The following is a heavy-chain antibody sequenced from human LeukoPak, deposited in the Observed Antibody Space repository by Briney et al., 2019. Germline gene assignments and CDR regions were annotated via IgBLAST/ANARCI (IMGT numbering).Heavy chain of an antibody. CDR1: GFTFGDYA. J-gene: IGHJ3*02. CDR2: IRSKAYGGTT. D-gene: IGHD5-18*01. Sequence: GGSLRLSCTASGFTFGDYAMSWFRQAPGKGLEWVGFIRSKAYGGTTEYAASVKGRFTISRDDSKSIAYLQMNSLKTEDTAVYYCTRSGVAMVLGDAFDIWGQGTMVTVSS. V-gene: IGHV3-49*03. CDR3: TRSGVAMVLGDAFDI.